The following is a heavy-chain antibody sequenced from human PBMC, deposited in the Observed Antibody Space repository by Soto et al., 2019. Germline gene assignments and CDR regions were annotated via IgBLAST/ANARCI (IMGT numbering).Heavy chain of an antibody. CDR1: GFTFSNAW. D-gene: IGHD3-3*01. J-gene: IGHJ6*02. CDR2: IKSKTDGGTT. V-gene: IGHV3-15*01. Sequence: GSLRLSCXASGFTFSNAWMSWVRQAPGKGLEWVGRIKSKTDGGTTDYAAPVKGRFTISRDDSKNTLYLQMNSLKTEDTAVYYCTTRGPGFWSGYYYYYGMDVWGQGTTVTVSS. CDR3: TTRGPGFWSGYYYYYGMDV.